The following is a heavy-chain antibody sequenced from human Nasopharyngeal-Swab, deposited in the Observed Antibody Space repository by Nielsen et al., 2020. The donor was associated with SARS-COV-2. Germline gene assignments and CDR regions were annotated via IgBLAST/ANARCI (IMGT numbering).Heavy chain of an antibody. Sequence: GGSLSLSCAASRVTLSWNWMHWVRPFPGEGLVCCARISDDENTINYADSVTGRFTLSRDYAKHTLYLQMNNLRAEDQAIYYCSRDLGGSYGYWGQGTLVTVSS. CDR1: RVTLSWNW. CDR3: SRDLGGSYGY. V-gene: IGHV3-74*01. CDR2: ISDDENTI. J-gene: IGHJ4*02. D-gene: IGHD3-16*01.